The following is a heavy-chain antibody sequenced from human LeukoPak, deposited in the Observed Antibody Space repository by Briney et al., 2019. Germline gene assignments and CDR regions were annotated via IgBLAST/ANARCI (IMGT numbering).Heavy chain of an antibody. CDR1: GGSLSSHY. V-gene: IGHV3-23*01. J-gene: IGHJ4*02. CDR3: AKDRGGSSGWYVKFDY. Sequence: ETLSLTCTVSGGSLSSHYWSWIRQPAGKGLEWVSAISGSGGSTYYADSVKGRFTISRDNSKNTLYLQMNSLRAEDTAVYYCAKDRGGSSGWYVKFDYWGQGTLVTVSS. D-gene: IGHD6-19*01. CDR2: ISGSGGST.